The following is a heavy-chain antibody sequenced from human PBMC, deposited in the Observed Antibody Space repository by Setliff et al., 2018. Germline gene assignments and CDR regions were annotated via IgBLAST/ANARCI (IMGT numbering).Heavy chain of an antibody. CDR1: GYRFSSYW. V-gene: IGHV5-51*01. J-gene: IGHJ4*02. CDR3: ARTLRYGGYLLAY. CDR2: IYLGDSDT. Sequence: PGESLKISCKGSGYRFSSYWIGWVRQVPGKGLEWMGIIYLGDSDTRYSPSFQGHVTISADKSTRTAYLQWNRLKASDTAIYYCARTLRYGGYLLAYWGQGTLVTVSS. D-gene: IGHD5-12*01.